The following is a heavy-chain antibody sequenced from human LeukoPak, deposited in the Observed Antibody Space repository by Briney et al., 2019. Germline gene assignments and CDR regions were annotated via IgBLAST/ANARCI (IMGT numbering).Heavy chain of an antibody. CDR1: GFTFSSYS. CDR2: IRYDGSNK. CDR3: AKDYYDSSGYYPFDY. J-gene: IGHJ4*02. Sequence: GGSLRLSCAASGFTFSSYSMNWVRQAPGKGLEWVAFIRYDGSNKYYADSVKGRFTISRDNSKNTLYLQMNSLRAEDTAVYYCAKDYYDSSGYYPFDYWGQGTLVTVSS. V-gene: IGHV3-30*02. D-gene: IGHD3-22*01.